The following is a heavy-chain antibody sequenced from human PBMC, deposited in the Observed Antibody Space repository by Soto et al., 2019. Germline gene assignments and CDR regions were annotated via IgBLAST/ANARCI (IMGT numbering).Heavy chain of an antibody. D-gene: IGHD5-18*01. J-gene: IGHJ3*01. CDR3: VRDLAHGYTGNA. V-gene: IGHV4-30-4*08. Sequence: SETLSLTCSVSGAIVTSGENYWSWVRQPPGKGLEWLGYIYDSGVTSYTPALKSRVTLSLDRPSNQVSLKLRSVTAADTAVYFCVRDLAHGYTGNAWGHGTLVT. CDR2: IYDSGVT. CDR1: GAIVTSGENY.